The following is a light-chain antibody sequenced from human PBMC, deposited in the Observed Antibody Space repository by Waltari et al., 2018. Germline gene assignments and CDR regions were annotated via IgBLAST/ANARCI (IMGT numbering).Light chain of an antibody. Sequence: EIVLTQSPATLSLSPGERATLSCRASQSVSSSLAWYQQKGGQAPRLLIYDASNRAAGLPARFSGSGSGTDFTLTISSLEPEDFTVYYCQHRSNWPSLTFGGGTKVEI. V-gene: IGKV3-11*01. CDR3: QHRSNWPSLT. CDR2: DAS. J-gene: IGKJ4*01. CDR1: QSVSSS.